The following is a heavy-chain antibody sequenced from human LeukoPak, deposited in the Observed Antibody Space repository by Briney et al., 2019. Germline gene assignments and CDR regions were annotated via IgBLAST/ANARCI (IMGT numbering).Heavy chain of an antibody. J-gene: IGHJ6*03. CDR3: ARVRDFSYYMDV. V-gene: IGHV4-38-2*02. Sequence: SETLSLTCTVSAYSISSGYYWGWIRQPPGKELEWIGSIFHSGESYYNASLKSRVTISVDTSKIQFSLKLSAVTAADTAVYYCARVRDFSYYMDVWGKGTTIAVSS. D-gene: IGHD3-3*01. CDR1: AYSISSGYY. CDR2: IFHSGES.